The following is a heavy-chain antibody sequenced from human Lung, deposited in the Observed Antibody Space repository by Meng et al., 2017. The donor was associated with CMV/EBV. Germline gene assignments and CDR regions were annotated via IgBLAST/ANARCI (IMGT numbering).Heavy chain of an antibody. J-gene: IGHJ4*02. Sequence: GGSLSLXCAASGFTFDTYGMHWVRPAQGKGREWLAFIRHDGSNKFYGDSVKGRFTVSRDNSKNTLYLQMNSLGAEESDIYYWAKDQLLFGGPNAYFDDWGQGTLVTVSS. CDR3: AKDQLLFGGPNAYFDD. V-gene: IGHV3-30*02. CDR1: GFTFDTYG. CDR2: IRHDGSNK. D-gene: IGHD3-16*01.